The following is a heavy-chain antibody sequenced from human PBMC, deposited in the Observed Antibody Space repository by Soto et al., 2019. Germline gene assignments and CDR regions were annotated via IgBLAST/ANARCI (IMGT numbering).Heavy chain of an antibody. J-gene: IGHJ6*03. V-gene: IGHV1-46*03. CDR1: GYTFTSYY. CDR2: INPNDGTA. D-gene: IGHD1-1*01. Sequence: QVQLVQSGAEVKKPGASVKVSCEASGYTFTSYYMHWVRQAPGQGLEWVGIINPNDGTATYAQRFQGRVTMARDTSTSTGYVELSSLRSDDTAVYFCARAGNAYYHYYMDVWGKGTTVTVSS. CDR3: ARAGNAYYHYYMDV.